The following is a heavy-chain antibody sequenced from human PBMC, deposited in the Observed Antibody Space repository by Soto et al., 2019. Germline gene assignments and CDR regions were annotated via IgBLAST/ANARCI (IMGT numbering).Heavy chain of an antibody. CDR3: AKDFDYYYYAMDV. V-gene: IGHV1-3*01. D-gene: IGHD3-3*01. J-gene: IGHJ6*02. Sequence: ASVKVSCKASGYTFTSYAIHWVRQAPGQTLEWMGWINAGNGNTKYSEKFQGRVTITRDTSASTAYMELSSLISEDTAVYYCAKDFDYYYYAMDVCGQGTTVTVSS. CDR1: GYTFTSYA. CDR2: INAGNGNT.